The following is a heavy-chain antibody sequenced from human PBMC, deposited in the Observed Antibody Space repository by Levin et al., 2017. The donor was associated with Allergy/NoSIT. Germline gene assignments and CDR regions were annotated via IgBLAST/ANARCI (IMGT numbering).Heavy chain of an antibody. J-gene: IGHJ5*02. CDR3: ARKRPYNWLDP. V-gene: IGHV1-2*02. CDR1: GFTFTGYY. Sequence: ASVKVSCKTSGFTFTGYYLHWLRQAPGQDIEWMGWINPKSGGTEYAQKFQGRVTMTRDTSINIAYLELTGLTTDDTAIYYCARKRPYNWLDPWGQGTLGTVSS. CDR2: INPKSGGT.